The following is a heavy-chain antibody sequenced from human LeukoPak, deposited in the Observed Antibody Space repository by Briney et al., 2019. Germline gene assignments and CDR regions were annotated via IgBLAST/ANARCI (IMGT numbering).Heavy chain of an antibody. CDR3: ARFGITVVRGGKYYFDY. J-gene: IGHJ4*02. V-gene: IGHV4-34*01. CDR1: GGSFSGYY. D-gene: IGHD3-10*01. Sequence: NPSETLSLTCAVYGGSFSGYYWSWIRQPPGKGLEWIGEINHSGSTNYNPSLKSRVTISVDTSNNQFSLKLSSVTAADTAVYYCARFGITVVRGGKYYFDYWGQGTLVTVSS. CDR2: INHSGST.